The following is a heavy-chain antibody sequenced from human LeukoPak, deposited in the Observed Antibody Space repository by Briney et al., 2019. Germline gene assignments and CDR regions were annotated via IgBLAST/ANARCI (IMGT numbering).Heavy chain of an antibody. CDR1: GYTFTGYS. D-gene: IGHD1-14*01. CDR2: ISAYNGNT. J-gene: IGHJ5*02. V-gene: IGHV1-18*04. Sequence: GASVKVSCKTSGYTFTGYSIHWVRQAPGHGLEWMGWISAYNGNTNYAQKLQGRVTMTTDTSTSTAYMELRSLRSDDTAVYYCAREGPKPNNWFDPWGQGTLVTVSS. CDR3: AREGPKPNNWFDP.